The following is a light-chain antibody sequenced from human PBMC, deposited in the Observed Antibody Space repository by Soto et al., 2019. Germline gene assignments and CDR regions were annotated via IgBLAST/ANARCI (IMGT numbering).Light chain of an antibody. CDR3: LQYQSYWT. V-gene: IGKV1-5*03. Sequence: DIQMTQSPSTLSASVGDRVSITCRASQGFIRQLAWYQQKPGKAPNLLIYQASNLETGVPSRFTGSGSGTEFTLTISSLQPDDLATYYCLQYQSYWTFGQGTKVEVK. J-gene: IGKJ1*01. CDR2: QAS. CDR1: QGFIRQ.